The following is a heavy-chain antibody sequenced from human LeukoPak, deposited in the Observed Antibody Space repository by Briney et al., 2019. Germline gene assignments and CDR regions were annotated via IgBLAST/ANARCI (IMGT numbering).Heavy chain of an antibody. CDR3: MKDLGSVPWFDP. CDR1: GFTFSSYA. V-gene: IGHV3-23*01. J-gene: IGHJ5*02. D-gene: IGHD3-10*01. CDR2: ISESGGTT. Sequence: GGSLRLSCAVSGFTFSSYAMGWVRQAPGKGLEWVSAISESGGTTNYADSVTGRFTISRDSSKNTLYLQMNSLRAEDTAVYYCMKDLGSVPWFDPWGQGTLVTVSS.